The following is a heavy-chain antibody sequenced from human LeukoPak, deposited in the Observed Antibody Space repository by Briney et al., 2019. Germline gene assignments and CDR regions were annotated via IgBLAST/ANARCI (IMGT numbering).Heavy chain of an antibody. V-gene: IGHV4-59*01. CDR2: IYYSWST. CDR3: AREVEPISAMDKRDWYFDL. CDR1: GGSISSYY. D-gene: IGHD5-18*01. J-gene: IGHJ2*01. Sequence: SETLSLTCTVSGGSISSYYWSWIRQPPGKGLEWIGYIYYSWSTNYNPSLKSRVTISVDTSKNQFSLKLSSVTAADTAVYYCAREVEPISAMDKRDWYFDLWGRGTLVTVSS.